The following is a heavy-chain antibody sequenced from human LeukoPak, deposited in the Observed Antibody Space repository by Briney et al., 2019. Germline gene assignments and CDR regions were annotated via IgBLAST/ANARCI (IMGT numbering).Heavy chain of an antibody. D-gene: IGHD3-22*01. CDR1: GGSISSYY. J-gene: IGHJ4*02. V-gene: IGHV4-4*07. Sequence: SETLSLTCTVSGGSISSYYWSWIRQPAGKGLEWIGRIYTSGSTNYNPSLKSRVTMSVDTSKNQFSLKLSSVTAADTAVYYCARDQRSYDSSGYYSDYWGQGTLVTVSS. CDR2: IYTSGST. CDR3: ARDQRSYDSSGYYSDY.